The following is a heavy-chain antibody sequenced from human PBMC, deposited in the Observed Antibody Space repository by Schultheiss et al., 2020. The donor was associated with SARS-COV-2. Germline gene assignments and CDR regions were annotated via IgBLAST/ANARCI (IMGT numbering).Heavy chain of an antibody. V-gene: IGHV3-33*01. CDR2: IWYDGSNK. CDR1: GFTFSSYG. Sequence: GGSLRLSCAASGFTFSSYGMHWVRQAPGKGLEWVAVIWYDGSNKYYADSVKGRFTISRDNSKNTLYLQMNSLRAEDTAVYYCARVSCGGDCYSTCFDPWGQGTLVTVSS. J-gene: IGHJ5*02. CDR3: ARVSCGGDCYSTCFDP. D-gene: IGHD2-21*01.